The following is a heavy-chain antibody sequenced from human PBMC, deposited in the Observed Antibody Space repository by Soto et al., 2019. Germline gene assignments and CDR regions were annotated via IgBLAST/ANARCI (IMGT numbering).Heavy chain of an antibody. CDR3: ARESVLLMVRGVILAY. Sequence: ASVKVSCKASGYTFTSDYMHWVRQDPGQGLEWMGIINPSGGSTSYAQKFQGRVTMTRDTSTSTVYLELSSLRSEDTAVYYCARESVLLMVRGVILAYWGQGTLVTVSS. J-gene: IGHJ4*02. CDR2: INPSGGST. CDR1: GYTFTSDY. V-gene: IGHV1-46*01. D-gene: IGHD3-10*01.